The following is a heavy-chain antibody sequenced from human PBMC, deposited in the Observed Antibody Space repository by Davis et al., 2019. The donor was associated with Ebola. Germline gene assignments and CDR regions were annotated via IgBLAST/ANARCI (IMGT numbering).Heavy chain of an antibody. CDR2: IYYSGST. Sequence: PSETLSLTCTVSGGSISSSSYYWGWIRQPPGKGLEWIGSIYYSGSTYYNPSLKSRVTISVDTSKNQFSLKLSSVTAADTAVYYCARHSIAVAGTPLDYWGQGTLVTVSS. CDR3: ARHSIAVAGTPLDY. J-gene: IGHJ4*02. V-gene: IGHV4-39*01. D-gene: IGHD6-19*01. CDR1: GGSISSSSYY.